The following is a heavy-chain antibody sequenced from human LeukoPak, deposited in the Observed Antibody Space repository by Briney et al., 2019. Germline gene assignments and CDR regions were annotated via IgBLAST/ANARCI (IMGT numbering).Heavy chain of an antibody. Sequence: PGRSLRLSCAASGFTFSSYGMHWVRQAPGKGLEWGAVISYDGSNKYYADSVKGRFTISRDNSKNTLYLQKNSLSAEDTAVYYWAKDQDCSGGSCQFDYWGQGTLVTVSS. CDR3: AKDQDCSGGSCQFDY. D-gene: IGHD2-15*01. CDR1: GFTFSSYG. J-gene: IGHJ4*02. CDR2: ISYDGSNK. V-gene: IGHV3-30*18.